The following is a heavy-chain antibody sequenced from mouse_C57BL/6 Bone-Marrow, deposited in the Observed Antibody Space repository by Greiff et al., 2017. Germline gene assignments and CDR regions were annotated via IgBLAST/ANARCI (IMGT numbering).Heavy chain of an antibody. V-gene: IGHV1-22*01. D-gene: IGHD1-1*01. CDR2: INPNNGGT. CDR3: ARGGTTVVAPADY. Sequence: VQLQQSGPELVKPGASVKMSCKASGYTFTDYTMHWVKQSHGKSLERIGYINPNNGGTSYNQKFKGKATLTVNKSSSTAYLELRSLTSEDSAVXYWARGGTTVVAPADYWGQGTTLTVSS. J-gene: IGHJ2*01. CDR1: GYTFTDYT.